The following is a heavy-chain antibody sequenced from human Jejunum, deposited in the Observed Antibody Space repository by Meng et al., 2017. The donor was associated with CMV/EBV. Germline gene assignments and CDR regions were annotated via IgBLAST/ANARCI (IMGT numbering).Heavy chain of an antibody. CDR3: ASSIEATGDH. CDR2: INSDGSTT. D-gene: IGHD6-13*01. J-gene: IGHJ4*02. CDR1: GFAFSGYW. Sequence: CAASGFAFSGYWMHWVRQAPGKGLVWVSRINSDGSTTNYADSVKGRFTISRDNAKNTLYLQMNSLRAEDTAVYYCASSIEATGDHWGQGTRVTVSS. V-gene: IGHV3-74*01.